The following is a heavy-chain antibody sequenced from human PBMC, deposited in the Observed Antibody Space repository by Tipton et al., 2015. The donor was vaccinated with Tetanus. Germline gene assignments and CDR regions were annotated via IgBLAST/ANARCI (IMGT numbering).Heavy chain of an antibody. CDR3: ARVHTPGLLGRYPLDY. J-gene: IGHJ4*02. V-gene: IGHV3-21*01. D-gene: IGHD2-21*02. CDR2: ISGSSNYI. Sequence: SLRLSCAASGFTFRSYTLNWARQAPGKGLEWVSSISGSSNYINYADSVKGRFAISRANAKNSLYLQMNSLRADDTGVYFCARVHTPGLLGRYPLDYWGQGTLVTVSS. CDR1: GFTFRSYT.